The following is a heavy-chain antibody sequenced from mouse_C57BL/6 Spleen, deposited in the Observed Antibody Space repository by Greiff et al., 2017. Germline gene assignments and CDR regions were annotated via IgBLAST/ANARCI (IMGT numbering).Heavy chain of an antibody. D-gene: IGHD2-3*01. CDR1: GYTFTSYW. V-gene: IGHV1-53*01. Sequence: VKLQQPGTELVKPGASVKLSCKASGYTFTSYWMHWVKQRPGQGLEWIGNINPSNGGTNYNEKFKSKATLTVDKSSSTAYMQLSSLTSEDSAVYYCARSFYDGYAWFAYWGQGTLVTVSA. J-gene: IGHJ3*01. CDR3: ARSFYDGYAWFAY. CDR2: INPSNGGT.